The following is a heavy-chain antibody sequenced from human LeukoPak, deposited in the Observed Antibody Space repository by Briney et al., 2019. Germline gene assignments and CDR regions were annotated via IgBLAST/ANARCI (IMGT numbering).Heavy chain of an antibody. V-gene: IGHV4-38-2*02. CDR1: GHSISSGDY. Sequence: SETLSLTCTVSGHSISSGDYWGWIRQPSGKGLEWIGTISHSGSIIYNPSLKSRVTISVDTSKNQFSLKLSSVTAADTAVYYCARISGPRAGWFDPWGQGTLVTVSS. D-gene: IGHD5-12*01. CDR2: ISHSGSI. CDR3: ARISGPRAGWFDP. J-gene: IGHJ5*02.